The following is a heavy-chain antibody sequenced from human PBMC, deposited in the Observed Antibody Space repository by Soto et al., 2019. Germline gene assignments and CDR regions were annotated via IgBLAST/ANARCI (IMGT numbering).Heavy chain of an antibody. Sequence: QVQLQQWGAGLLKPSETLSLSCAVYGGYFNDNYYTWFRQPPGKGLEWIGEISRSGTTKYIPSLKSPASISFDTSKTQVSLKVTSVTAADTAVYYCATSLWFGTQVELWGQGALVTVSS. CDR1: GGYFNDNY. V-gene: IGHV4-34*01. CDR3: ATSLWFGTQVEL. D-gene: IGHD3-10*01. J-gene: IGHJ5*02. CDR2: ISRSGTT.